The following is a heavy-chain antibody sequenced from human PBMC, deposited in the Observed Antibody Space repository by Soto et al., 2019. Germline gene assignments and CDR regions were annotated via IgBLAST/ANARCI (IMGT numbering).Heavy chain of an antibody. D-gene: IGHD2-21*02. J-gene: IGHJ4*02. CDR3: ARSIVVVTALDY. Sequence: APGKVSCKASGYTFTSHAMHWVRQAPGQRVELMGWINSGNGKTKXAEKFQGRVXITRDTSASSAXMELRXLRSEETALYYCARSIVVVTALDYWRQGTLVTVSS. V-gene: IGHV1-3*01. CDR1: GYTFTSHA. CDR2: INSGNGKT.